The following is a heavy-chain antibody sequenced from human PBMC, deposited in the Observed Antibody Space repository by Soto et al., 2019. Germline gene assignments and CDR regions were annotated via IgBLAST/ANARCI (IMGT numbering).Heavy chain of an antibody. V-gene: IGHV3-30-3*01. CDR1: GFTFSSYA. J-gene: IGHJ4*02. CDR2: ISYDGSNK. CDR3: AREVYSSGWRAFDY. D-gene: IGHD6-19*01. Sequence: QVQLVESGGGVVQPGRSLRLSCAASGFTFSSYAMHWVRQAPGKGLEWVAVISYDGSNKYYADSVKGRFTISRDNSKNTLYLQMNSLRAEDTAVYYCAREVYSSGWRAFDYWGQGTLVTVSS.